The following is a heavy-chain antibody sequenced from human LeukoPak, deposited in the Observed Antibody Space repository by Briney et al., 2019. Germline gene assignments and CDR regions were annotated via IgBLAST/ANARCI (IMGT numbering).Heavy chain of an antibody. Sequence: SETLSLTCTVSGGSVSSSSYFWSWIRQPPGKGLEWIGYIYYSGSTNYNPSLKSRVTISLETSKNQFSLKLSSATAADTAVYYCARGPLSSRTTWTWFDPWGQGTLVTVSS. CDR2: IYYSGST. J-gene: IGHJ5*02. V-gene: IGHV4-61*01. D-gene: IGHD6-13*01. CDR1: GGSVSSSSYF. CDR3: ARGPLSSRTTWTWFDP.